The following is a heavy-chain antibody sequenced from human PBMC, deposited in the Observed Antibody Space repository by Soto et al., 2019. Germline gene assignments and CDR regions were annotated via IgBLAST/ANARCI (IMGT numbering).Heavy chain of an antibody. CDR2: INPNSGGT. CDR1: GYTFTGYY. Sequence: ASVKVSCKASGYTFTGYYMHWVLQAPGQGLEWMGWINPNSGGTNYAQKFQGWVTMTRDTSISTAYMELSRLRSDDTAVYYCARGRTIFGVVIHWFDPWGQGTLVTVSS. J-gene: IGHJ5*02. D-gene: IGHD3-3*01. V-gene: IGHV1-2*04. CDR3: ARGRTIFGVVIHWFDP.